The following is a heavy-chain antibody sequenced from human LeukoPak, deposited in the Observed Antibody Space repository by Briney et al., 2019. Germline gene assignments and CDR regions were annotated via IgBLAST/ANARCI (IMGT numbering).Heavy chain of an antibody. CDR3: ARGIEESGYLLMSY. D-gene: IGHD3-22*01. J-gene: IGHJ4*02. CDR1: GYTFTGYY. V-gene: IGHV1-2*02. Sequence: GASVKVSCKASGYTFTGYYMHWVRQAPGQGLEWMGWINPNSGGTNYAQKFQGRVTMTRDTSISTAYMELSRLRSDDTAVYYCARGIEESGYLLMSYWDQGTLVTVSS. CDR2: INPNSGGT.